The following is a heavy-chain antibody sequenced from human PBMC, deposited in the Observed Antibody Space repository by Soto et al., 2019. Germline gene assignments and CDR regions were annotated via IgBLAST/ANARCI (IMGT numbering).Heavy chain of an antibody. J-gene: IGHJ5*02. Sequence: QVQLVESGGGVVQPGRSLRLSCAASGFTFSSYAMDWVRQAPGKGLEWVAVISYDGSNKYYADSVKGRFTISRDNSKNTLYLQMNSLRAEDTAVYYCAREVSTGQQLVRWFDPWGQGTLVTVSS. V-gene: IGHV3-30-3*01. D-gene: IGHD6-13*01. CDR2: ISYDGSNK. CDR3: AREVSTGQQLVRWFDP. CDR1: GFTFSSYA.